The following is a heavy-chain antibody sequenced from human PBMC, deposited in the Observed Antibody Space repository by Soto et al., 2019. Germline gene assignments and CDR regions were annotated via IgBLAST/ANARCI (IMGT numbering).Heavy chain of an antibody. CDR2: ISAYNGNT. V-gene: IGHV1-18*01. Sequence: QVQLVQSGAEVKKPGASVKVSCKASGYTFTSYVISWVRQAPGQGLEGMGWISAYNGNTTYAQKLQDRVTMTTDTSTRTAYMELRSLRSDDTTVYYFARDGWYVSAYWGQGTLGTGSS. CDR1: GYTFTSYV. D-gene: IGHD6-19*01. CDR3: ARDGWYVSAY. J-gene: IGHJ4*02.